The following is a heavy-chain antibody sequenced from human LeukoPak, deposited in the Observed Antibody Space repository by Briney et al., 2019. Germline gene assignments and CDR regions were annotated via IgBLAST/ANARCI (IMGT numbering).Heavy chain of an antibody. CDR2: ISGSGGST. Sequence: GGSLRLSCAASGFTFSSYAMSWVRQAPGKGLEWVSAISGSGGSTYYADSVKGRFSISRDNFKNTLYLQMNSLRVEDTAVYYCAKDLGWSYDSSGYQDYWGQGTLVTVSS. CDR3: AKDLGWSYDSSGYQDY. V-gene: IGHV3-23*01. J-gene: IGHJ4*02. CDR1: GFTFSSYA. D-gene: IGHD3-22*01.